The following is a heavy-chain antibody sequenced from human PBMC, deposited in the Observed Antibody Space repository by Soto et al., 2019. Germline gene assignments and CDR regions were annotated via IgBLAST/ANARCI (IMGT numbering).Heavy chain of an antibody. CDR3: ARIITMIVATPGEWFDP. Sequence: GASVKVSCKXSGYTFTSYGISWVRQAPGQGLEWMGWISAYNGNTNYAQKLQGRVTMTTDTSTSTAYMELRSLRSDDTAVYYCARIITMIVATPGEWFDPWGQGTLVTVSS. CDR1: GYTFTSYG. V-gene: IGHV1-18*04. J-gene: IGHJ5*02. D-gene: IGHD3-22*01. CDR2: ISAYNGNT.